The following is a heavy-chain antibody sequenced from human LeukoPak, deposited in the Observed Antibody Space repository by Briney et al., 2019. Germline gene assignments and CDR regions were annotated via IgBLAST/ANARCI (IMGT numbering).Heavy chain of an antibody. CDR2: ISYDGSNK. Sequence: GRSLRLSCAASGFTFSSYAMHWVRQAPGKGLEWVAVISYDGSNKYYADSVKGRFTISRDNSKNTLYLQMNSLKAEDTAVYYCARDLDSGSYYQPRGDAFDIWGQGTMVTVSS. CDR3: ARDLDSGSYYQPRGDAFDI. D-gene: IGHD1-26*01. J-gene: IGHJ3*02. V-gene: IGHV3-30-3*01. CDR1: GFTFSSYA.